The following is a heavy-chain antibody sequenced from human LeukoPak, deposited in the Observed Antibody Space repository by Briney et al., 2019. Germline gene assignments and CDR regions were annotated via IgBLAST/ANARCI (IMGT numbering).Heavy chain of an antibody. V-gene: IGHV1-69*04. Sequence: SVKVSCKASGGTFSSYAISWVRQAPGQGLEWMGRIIPILGIASYAQKFQGRVTITADKSTSTAYMELSSLRSEDTAVYYCARGHGSGPGSSPNYWGQGTLVTVSS. CDR2: IIPILGIA. CDR3: ARGHGSGPGSSPNY. D-gene: IGHD3-10*01. J-gene: IGHJ4*02. CDR1: GGTFSSYA.